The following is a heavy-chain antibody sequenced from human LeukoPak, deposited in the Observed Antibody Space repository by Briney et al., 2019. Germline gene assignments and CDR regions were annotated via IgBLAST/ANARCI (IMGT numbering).Heavy chain of an antibody. D-gene: IGHD6-19*01. Sequence: ASVKVSCKASGGTFSSYAISWVRQAPGQGLEWMGGIIPIFGTANYAQKFQGRVTITADKSTSTAYMELSSLRSEDTAVYYCARRRSSGCFDYWGQGTLVTVSS. CDR2: IIPIFGTA. J-gene: IGHJ4*02. V-gene: IGHV1-69*06. CDR1: GGTFSSYA. CDR3: ARRRSSGCFDY.